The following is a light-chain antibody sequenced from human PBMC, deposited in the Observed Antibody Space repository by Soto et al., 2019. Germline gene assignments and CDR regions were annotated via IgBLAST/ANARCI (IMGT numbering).Light chain of an antibody. CDR1: SSDVGAYSY. CDR2: DVS. CDR3: SSYTSSTTYV. V-gene: IGLV2-14*01. J-gene: IGLJ1*01. Sequence: QSVLTQPASVSGSPGQSITISCTGASSDVGAYSYVSWYQQHPGKAPKLIIYDVSDRPSGISSRFSGSKSDNTASLTISGLQAEDEAEYYSSSYTSSTTYVFGTGTKVTVL.